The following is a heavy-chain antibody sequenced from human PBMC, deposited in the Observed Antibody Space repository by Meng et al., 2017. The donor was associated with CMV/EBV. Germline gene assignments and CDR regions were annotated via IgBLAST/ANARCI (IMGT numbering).Heavy chain of an antibody. CDR2: IYYSGST. CDR3: ASLPNTAMVSWLDY. CDR1: GGSISSSSYY. Sequence: SETLSLTCTVSGGSISSSSYYWGWIRQPPGKGLEWIGSIYYSGSTYYNPSLKIRVTISVDTSKNQFSLKLSSVTAADTAVYYCASLPNTAMVSWLDYWGQGTLVTVSS. V-gene: IGHV4-39*07. J-gene: IGHJ4*02. D-gene: IGHD5-18*01.